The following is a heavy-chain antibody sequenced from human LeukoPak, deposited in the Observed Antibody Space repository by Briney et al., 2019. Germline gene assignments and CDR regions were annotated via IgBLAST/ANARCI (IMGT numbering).Heavy chain of an antibody. Sequence: GSSVKVSCKASGGTFSSYAISWVRQAPGQGLEWMGRIIPILGIANYAQKFQGRVTITADKSTTTAYMELSSLRSEDTAVYYCARDRCRGGSCYSHYGMDVWGQGTTVTVSS. J-gene: IGHJ6*02. CDR3: ARDRCRGGSCYSHYGMDV. V-gene: IGHV1-69*04. CDR2: IIPILGIA. CDR1: GGTFSSYA. D-gene: IGHD2-15*01.